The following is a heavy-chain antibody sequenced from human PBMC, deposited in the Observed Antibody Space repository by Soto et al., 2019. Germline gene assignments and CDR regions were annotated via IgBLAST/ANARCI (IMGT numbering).Heavy chain of an antibody. V-gene: IGHV4-30-4*01. D-gene: IGHD3-16*02. J-gene: IGHJ3*02. CDR1: GGSISSGDYY. CDR2: IYYSGST. CDR3: ARPLTFGGVIVDAFDI. Sequence: QVQLQESGPGLVKPSQTLSLTCTVSGGSISSGDYYWSWIRQPPGKGLEWIGYIYYSGSTYYNPSLKSRFTISVDTSTNQFSLKLSSVTAADTAVYYCARPLTFGGVIVDAFDIWGQGTMVTVSS.